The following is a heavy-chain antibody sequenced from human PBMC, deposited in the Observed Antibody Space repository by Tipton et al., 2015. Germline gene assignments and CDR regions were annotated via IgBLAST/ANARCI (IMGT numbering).Heavy chain of an antibody. CDR2: IWYDGSNK. D-gene: IGHD1-26*01. CDR3: AKDRYSASYKGYFQY. CDR1: GFTFSSYG. Sequence: SGFTFSSYGMHWVRQAPGKGLEWVAVIWYDGSNKYYADSVKGRFTISRDNSKNTLYLQMNSLRAEDTAVYYCAKDRYSASYKGYFQYWGQGTLVTVSS. J-gene: IGHJ1*01. V-gene: IGHV3-33*06.